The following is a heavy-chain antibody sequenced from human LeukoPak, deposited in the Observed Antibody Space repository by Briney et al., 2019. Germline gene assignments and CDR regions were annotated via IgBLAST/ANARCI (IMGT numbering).Heavy chain of an antibody. CDR2: ISYDGSNK. J-gene: IGHJ6*04. CDR3: AELGITMIGGV. CDR1: GFTFSSYA. V-gene: IGHV3-30*04. D-gene: IGHD3-10*02. Sequence: GGSLRLSCAASGFTFSSYAMHWVRQAPGKGLEWVAVISYDGSNKYYTDSVKGRFTISRDNSKNTLYLQMNSLRAEDTAVYYCAELGITMIGGVWGKGTTVTISS.